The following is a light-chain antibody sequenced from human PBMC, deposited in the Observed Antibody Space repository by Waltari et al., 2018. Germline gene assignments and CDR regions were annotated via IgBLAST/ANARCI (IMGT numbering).Light chain of an antibody. J-gene: IGLJ2*01. V-gene: IGLV2-8*01. CDR2: EVS. CDR1: SRDIGYYNF. Sequence: QSALTQPPSASGSPGQSVTISCTGTSRDIGYYNFVSWYQQHPGKAPKLMIYEVSKWPSGVPDRFSGSKSGYTASLTVSGLQAEDEAEYYCSSYGGRNNLIFGGGTKLTVL. CDR3: SSYGGRNNLI.